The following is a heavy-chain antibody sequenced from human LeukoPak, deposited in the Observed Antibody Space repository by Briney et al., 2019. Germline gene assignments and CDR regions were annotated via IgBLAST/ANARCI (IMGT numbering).Heavy chain of an antibody. V-gene: IGHV3-21*01. CDR1: GFTFSSYS. CDR3: ARDPFSSSWFRGWFDP. J-gene: IGHJ5*02. Sequence: GGSLRLSCAASGFTFSSYSMNWVRQAPGKGLEWVSSISSSSSYIYYADSVKGRFTISRDNAKNSLYLQMNSLRAEDTAVYYCARDPFSSSWFRGWFDPWGQGTLVTVSS. D-gene: IGHD6-13*01. CDR2: ISSSSSYI.